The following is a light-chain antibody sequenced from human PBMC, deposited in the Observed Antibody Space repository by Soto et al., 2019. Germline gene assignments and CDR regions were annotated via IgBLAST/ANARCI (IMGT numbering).Light chain of an antibody. CDR3: QQRHMWPIT. Sequence: EVVLTQSPVTLPLSPGERATLSCRASQSFRGLLAWYQQKPGQAPRLLIYDAYNRATGIPPRFSGSGSGTDFTLTISSLEPEDSAVYHCQQRHMWPITFGQGTRLEIK. J-gene: IGKJ5*01. V-gene: IGKV3-11*01. CDR2: DAY. CDR1: QSFRGL.